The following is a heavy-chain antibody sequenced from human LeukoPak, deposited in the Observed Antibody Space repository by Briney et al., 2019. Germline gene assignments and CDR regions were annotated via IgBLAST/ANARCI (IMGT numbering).Heavy chain of an antibody. Sequence: GGSLRLSCAASGFSFSSYGMHWVRQAPGKGLEWVSYISSSSSTIYYADSVKGRFTISRDNAKNSLYLQMNSLRDEDTAVYYCAREPYYYDGSGYYNYWGQGTLVTVSS. CDR2: ISSSSSTI. CDR3: AREPYYYDGSGYYNY. V-gene: IGHV3-48*02. D-gene: IGHD3-22*01. J-gene: IGHJ4*02. CDR1: GFSFSSYG.